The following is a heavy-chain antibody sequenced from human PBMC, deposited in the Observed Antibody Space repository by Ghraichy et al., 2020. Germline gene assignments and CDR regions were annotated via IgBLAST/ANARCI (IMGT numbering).Heavy chain of an antibody. Sequence: SETLSLTCTVSGGSISSYYWSWIRQPPGKGLEWIGYIHYSGSTEYNFSVKSRVTISVDTSKNEFYLKLSSVTAADTAVYYCARDRPRDFWSEHDSFDIWGQGTMVTVSS. J-gene: IGHJ3*02. CDR1: GGSISSYY. CDR3: ARDRPRDFWSEHDSFDI. D-gene: IGHD3-3*01. CDR2: IHYSGST. V-gene: IGHV4-59*01.